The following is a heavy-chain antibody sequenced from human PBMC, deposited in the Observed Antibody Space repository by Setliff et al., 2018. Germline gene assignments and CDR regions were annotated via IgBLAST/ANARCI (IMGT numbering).Heavy chain of an antibody. V-gene: IGHV1-24*01. CDR2: FDPEDGET. D-gene: IGHD3-3*01. Sequence: ASVKVSCKVSGYTLTELSRHWVRQAPGKGLEWMGGFDPEDGETIYAQKFQGRVTITADESTSTAYMELSSLRSEDTAVYDCASPFPHGWSGYYGVGWFDPWGQVTLVTVSS. CDR3: ASPFPHGWSGYYGVGWFDP. CDR1: GYTLTELS. J-gene: IGHJ5*02.